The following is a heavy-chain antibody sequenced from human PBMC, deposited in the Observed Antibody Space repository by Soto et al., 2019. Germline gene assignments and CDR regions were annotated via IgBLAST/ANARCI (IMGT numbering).Heavy chain of an antibody. J-gene: IGHJ4*02. D-gene: IGHD3-10*01. Sequence: QVQLVQSGAEMKKPGSSVKVSCQSSGGTFNTYAMNWVRQAPGQGPEWMGDISPMFGAANYAPKLQSRVTITADESTGTSYMQLSRLTAEDTALDFCAREVQVHTPAFVYWGQGTLVTVSS. CDR3: AREVQVHTPAFVY. V-gene: IGHV1-69*19. CDR1: GGTFNTYA. CDR2: ISPMFGAA.